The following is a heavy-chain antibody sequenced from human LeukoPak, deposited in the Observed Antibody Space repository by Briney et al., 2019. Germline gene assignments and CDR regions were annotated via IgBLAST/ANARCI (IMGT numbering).Heavy chain of an antibody. CDR1: GFTFDDYA. D-gene: IGHD3-10*01. CDR2: ISWNSGSI. J-gene: IGHJ4*02. V-gene: IGHV3-9*01. Sequence: GRSLRLSCAASGFTFDDYAMHWVRQAPGKGLEWVSGISWNSGSIGYADSVKGRFTISRDNAKNSLYLQMNSLRAEDTALYYCAKVHRSYYYGSGSSSYFDYWGQGTLVTVSS. CDR3: AKVHRSYYYGSGSSSYFDY.